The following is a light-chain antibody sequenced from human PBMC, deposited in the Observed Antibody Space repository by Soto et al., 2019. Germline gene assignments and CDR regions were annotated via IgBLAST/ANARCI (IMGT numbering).Light chain of an antibody. CDR3: QSYDSSLSGFV. CDR1: SSNIGAGYD. CDR2: GSR. Sequence: QSVLTQPPSVSGAPGQRVTISCTGSSSNIGAGYDVHWYQQLPGTAPKLLIYGSRTRPSGVPDRFSGPKSGTSASLAITGLQAEDEADYYCQSYDSSLSGFVFGTRTKVTVL. J-gene: IGLJ1*01. V-gene: IGLV1-40*01.